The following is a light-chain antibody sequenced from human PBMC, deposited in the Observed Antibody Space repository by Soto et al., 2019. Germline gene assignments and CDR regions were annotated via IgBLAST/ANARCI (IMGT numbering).Light chain of an antibody. CDR1: QSVSSN. V-gene: IGKV3-11*01. Sequence: EIVMSQSPATLSVSPGERATLSFRASQSVSSNLAWYQQKPGQAPRLLIHDAFIRATGIPDRFSGSGSGTDFTLTISSLEPEDFAVYYCQQRSNSAITFGQGTRLEIK. CDR2: DAF. J-gene: IGKJ5*01. CDR3: QQRSNSAIT.